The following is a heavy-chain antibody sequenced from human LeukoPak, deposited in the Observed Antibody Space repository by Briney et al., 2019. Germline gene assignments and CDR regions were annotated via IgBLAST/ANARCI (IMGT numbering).Heavy chain of an antibody. V-gene: IGHV4-59*12. D-gene: IGHD2-21*02. Sequence: SETLSLTCTVSGGSISTFYWSWIRQPPGKGLEWIGYTYYSGSTNYNPSLKSRLTISVDTSKNQFSLKVSSVTAADTAVYYCARGPPYIVVVTAIGFFDYWGQGTLVTVSS. J-gene: IGHJ4*02. CDR1: GGSISTFY. CDR3: ARGPPYIVVVTAIGFFDY. CDR2: TYYSGST.